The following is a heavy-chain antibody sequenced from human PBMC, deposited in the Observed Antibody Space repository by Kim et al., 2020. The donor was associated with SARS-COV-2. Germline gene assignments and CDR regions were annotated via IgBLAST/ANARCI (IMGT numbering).Heavy chain of an antibody. CDR1: GGSISSSSYY. D-gene: IGHD4-17*01. J-gene: IGHJ4*02. CDR3: ARGSVTSEDFDY. V-gene: IGHV4-39*07. Sequence: SETLSLTCTFSGGSISSSSYYWGWIRQPPGKGLEWIGSIYYSGSTYYNPSLKSRVTISVDTSKNQFSLKLSSVTAADTAVYYCARGSVTSEDFDYWGQGT. CDR2: IYYSGST.